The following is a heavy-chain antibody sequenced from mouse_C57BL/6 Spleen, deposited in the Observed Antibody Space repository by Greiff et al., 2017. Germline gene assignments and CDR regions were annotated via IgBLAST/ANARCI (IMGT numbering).Heavy chain of an antibody. Sequence: VKLQQPGAELVKPGASVKMSCKASGYTFTSYWITWVKQRPGQGLEWIGAIYPGSGSTNYNEKFQSKATLTVDTSSSTAYMELSSLTSEDAAVYYCARDYEGFDVWGTGTTVTVSS. CDR1: GYTFTSYW. CDR3: ARDYEGFDV. D-gene: IGHD2-4*01. V-gene: IGHV1-55*01. CDR2: IYPGSGST. J-gene: IGHJ1*03.